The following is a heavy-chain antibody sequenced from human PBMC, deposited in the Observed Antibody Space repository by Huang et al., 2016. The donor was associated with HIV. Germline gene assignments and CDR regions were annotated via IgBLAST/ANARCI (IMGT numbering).Heavy chain of an antibody. CDR1: GGSFTGNY. V-gene: IGHV4-34*02. J-gene: IGHJ6*02. CDR2: VNDSGAT. D-gene: IGHD3-3*01. CDR3: ARQWTILEWLLGLDV. Sequence: QMPLQQRGAGLLKPSETLSLTCGVSGGSFTGNYLTWIRQAPGKGLEWIGEVNDSGATNYTPSLNGRVTISLDKSNRELSLNLRSVTAADTAVYYCARQWTILEWLLGLDVWGQGTTVIVSS.